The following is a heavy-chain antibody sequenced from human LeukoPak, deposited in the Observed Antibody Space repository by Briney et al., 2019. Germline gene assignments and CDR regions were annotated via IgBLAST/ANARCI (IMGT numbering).Heavy chain of an antibody. CDR2: ISSSSSTI. J-gene: IGHJ6*03. Sequence: GGSLRVSCAASGFTFSSYSMNWVRQAPGKGLEWVSYISSSSSTIYYADSVKGRFTISRDNAKNSLYLQMNSLRAEDTAVYYCASSPPAAAGHYYYYYMDVWGKGTTVTVSS. CDR1: GFTFSSYS. D-gene: IGHD6-13*01. V-gene: IGHV3-48*01. CDR3: ASSPPAAAGHYYYYYMDV.